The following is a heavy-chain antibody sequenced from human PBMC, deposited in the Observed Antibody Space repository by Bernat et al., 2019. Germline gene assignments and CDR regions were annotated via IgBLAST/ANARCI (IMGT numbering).Heavy chain of an antibody. J-gene: IGHJ4*02. D-gene: IGHD2-2*01. Sequence: EVQLVQSGAEVKKPGATVKISCKVSGYTFTDYYMHWVQQAPGKGLEWMGLVDPEDGETIYTGKFQGRVTITADTSTDTAYMKLSIQRSEDTAVYYCATLGYCSSTGCYESFDYWGQGTLVTVSS. CDR1: GYTFTDYY. CDR3: ATLGYCSSTGCYESFDY. CDR2: VDPEDGET. V-gene: IGHV1-69-2*01.